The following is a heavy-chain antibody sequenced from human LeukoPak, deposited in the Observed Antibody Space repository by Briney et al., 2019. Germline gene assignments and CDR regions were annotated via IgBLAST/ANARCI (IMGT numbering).Heavy chain of an antibody. V-gene: IGHV1-69*10. CDR3: AARDIAVAGTPNYYYGMDV. D-gene: IGHD6-19*01. J-gene: IGHJ6*02. CDR1: GGTFSSYT. Sequence: SVKVSCKASGGTFSSYTISWVRQAPGQGLEWMGGIIPILGIANSAQKLQGRVTITADKSTSTAYMALSSLRSEDTAVYYCAARDIAVAGTPNYYYGMDVWGQGTTVTVSS. CDR2: IIPILGIA.